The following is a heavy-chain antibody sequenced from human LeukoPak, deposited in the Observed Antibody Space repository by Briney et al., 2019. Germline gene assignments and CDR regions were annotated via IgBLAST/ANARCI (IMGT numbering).Heavy chain of an antibody. CDR1: GFTVSSNY. Sequence: PGESLRLSCAASGFTVSSNYMSWVRQAPGKGLEWVSVIYSGGSTYYADSVKGRFTISRDNSKNTLYLQMNSLRAEDTAVYYCARDVEYCSGGSCYAYDYWGQGTLVTVSS. CDR2: IYSGGST. CDR3: ARDVEYCSGGSCYAYDY. J-gene: IGHJ4*02. V-gene: IGHV3-53*01. D-gene: IGHD2-15*01.